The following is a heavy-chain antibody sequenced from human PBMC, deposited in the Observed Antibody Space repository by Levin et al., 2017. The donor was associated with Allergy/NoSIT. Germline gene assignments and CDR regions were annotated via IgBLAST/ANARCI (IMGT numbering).Heavy chain of an antibody. Sequence: ESLKISCTVSGGSISSYYWSWIRQPPGKGLEWIGYIYYSGSTNYNPSLKSRVTISVDTSKNQFSLKLSSVTAADTAVYYCARGGGYSGYDLSYWGQGTLVTVSS. D-gene: IGHD5-12*01. CDR2: IYYSGST. J-gene: IGHJ4*02. V-gene: IGHV4-59*01. CDR1: GGSISSYY. CDR3: ARGGGYSGYDLSY.